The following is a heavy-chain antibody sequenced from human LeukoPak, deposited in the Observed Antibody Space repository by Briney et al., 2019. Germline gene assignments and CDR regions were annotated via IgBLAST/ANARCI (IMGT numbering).Heavy chain of an antibody. V-gene: IGHV3-33*01. D-gene: IGHD2-15*01. Sequence: GRSLRLSCAASGFTFSSYGMHWVRQAPGKGLECVALTWYDGSNKSYGDSVKGRFTISRDNSKNTLYLQMSSLRAEDTAVYYCARDQSLLYFDYWGQGTLVTVSS. CDR2: TWYDGSNK. CDR3: ARDQSLLYFDY. CDR1: GFTFSSYG. J-gene: IGHJ4*02.